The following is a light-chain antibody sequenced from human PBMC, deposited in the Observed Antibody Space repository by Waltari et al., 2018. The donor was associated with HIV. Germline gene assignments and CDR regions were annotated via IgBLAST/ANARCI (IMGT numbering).Light chain of an antibody. CDR3: QKYNSATLT. CDR2: AAS. Sequence: DIQMTQSPSSLSASVRDRVTITCRASQGIKNYLAWYQQKPGKVPKLLIYAASTLQSGVPSRFNGSGSGTDFTLTISSLQPEDVATYYCQKYNSATLTFGGGTKVEIK. J-gene: IGKJ4*01. V-gene: IGKV1-27*01. CDR1: QGIKNY.